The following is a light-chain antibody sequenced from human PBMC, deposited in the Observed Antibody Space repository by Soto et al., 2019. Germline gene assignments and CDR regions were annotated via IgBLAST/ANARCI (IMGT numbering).Light chain of an antibody. CDR2: AAS. Sequence: AIRMTQSPSSFSASTGDRVTITCRASQGISSYLAWYQQKPGKAPKLLIYAASTLQSGVPSRFSGSGSGTDFTLTISCLQSEDFATYYCQQYYSIPFTFGQGTKLEI. V-gene: IGKV1-8*01. CDR3: QQYYSIPFT. J-gene: IGKJ2*01. CDR1: QGISSY.